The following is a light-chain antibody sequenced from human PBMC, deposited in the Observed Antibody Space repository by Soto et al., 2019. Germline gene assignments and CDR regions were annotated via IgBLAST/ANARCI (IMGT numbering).Light chain of an antibody. V-gene: IGKV1-8*01. CDR1: QGISSY. J-gene: IGKJ2*01. CDR2: AAS. CDR3: QQYNSYSNT. Sequence: AIRMTQSPSSFSASTGDRVTITCRASQGISSYLAWYQQKPGKAPKLLIYAASTLQSGVPSRFSCSGSGTDFTLTISCLQSEDFATYYCQQYNSYSNTFGQGTKLEIK.